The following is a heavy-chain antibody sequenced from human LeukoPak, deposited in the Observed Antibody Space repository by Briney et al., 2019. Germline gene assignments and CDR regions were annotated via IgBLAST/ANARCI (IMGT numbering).Heavy chain of an antibody. Sequence: GGSLRLSCAASGFTLRTYSMNWVRQAPEKGLEWVSSISSSSTDIYYADSVKGRFTISRDNAKNSLYLQMTSLRAEDTAVYYCARDYGGNSWFDPWGQGTLVTVSS. CDR1: GFTLRTYS. CDR3: ARDYGGNSWFDP. V-gene: IGHV3-21*01. CDR2: ISSSSTDI. J-gene: IGHJ5*02. D-gene: IGHD4-23*01.